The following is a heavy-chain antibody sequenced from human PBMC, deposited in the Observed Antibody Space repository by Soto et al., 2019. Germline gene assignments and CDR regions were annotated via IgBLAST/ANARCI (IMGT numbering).Heavy chain of an antibody. CDR1: GRTFNINAGF. D-gene: IGHD1-26*01. Sequence: TSETLCLTCTVSGRTFNINAGFWYFAWIRQPPGKGLEWIGSIDNGGNTHYNAPLKSRVIISADTSKNQFSLSLNSVTAADTAVYYCVKRSLLMAPTWGQGIQVTVSS. CDR2: IDNGGNT. V-gene: IGHV4-39*01. CDR3: VKRSLLMAPT. J-gene: IGHJ4*02.